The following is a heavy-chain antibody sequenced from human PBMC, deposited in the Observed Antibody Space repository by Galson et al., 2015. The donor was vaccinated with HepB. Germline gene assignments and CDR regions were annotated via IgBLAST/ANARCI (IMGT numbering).Heavy chain of an antibody. V-gene: IGHV1-3*01. D-gene: IGHD3-10*01. Sequence: SVKGACKASGYTVTSYARHWGRHAPGQRLEWMGWINAGNGNTKYSHKFQGRVTITRATSASTAYMELSSLRSEDTAVYYCARGHYGSGSYYNSGVYYYGMDVWAKGPRSPSP. CDR1: GYTVTSYA. CDR3: ARGHYGSGSYYNSGVYYYGMDV. J-gene: IGHJ6*02. CDR2: INAGNGNT.